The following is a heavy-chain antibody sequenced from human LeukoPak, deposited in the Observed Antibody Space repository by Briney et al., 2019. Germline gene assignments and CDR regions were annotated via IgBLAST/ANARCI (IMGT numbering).Heavy chain of an antibody. V-gene: IGHV3-48*03. CDR2: ISSSGSTR. Sequence: GGSLRLSCAASGFTFSNYEMNWVRQAPGKGLEWVSYISSSGSTRTYADSVKGRFTISRDNAKNSLSLEMNSLRAEDTAVYYCAREIVSAVAGNFVYWGQGTLVTVSS. J-gene: IGHJ4*02. CDR3: AREIVSAVAGNFVY. D-gene: IGHD6-19*01. CDR1: GFTFSNYE.